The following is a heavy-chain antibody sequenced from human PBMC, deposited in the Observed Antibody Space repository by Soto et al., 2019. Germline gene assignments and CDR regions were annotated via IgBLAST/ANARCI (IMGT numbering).Heavy chain of an antibody. CDR3: ARLGGYYQAFDS. V-gene: IGHV4-59*08. D-gene: IGHD3-22*01. CDR2: IYYTGTT. J-gene: IGHJ4*02. CDR1: GGSIRDYY. Sequence: QVQLQESGPGLVKPSETLSLTCTVSGGSIRDYYWGWIRQSPGKGLEWIGYIYYTGTTKYSPSLKRRVTISLDSSTNQSSLKLDSVTAAATAVYYCARLGGYYQAFDSWGQGTLVTVSS.